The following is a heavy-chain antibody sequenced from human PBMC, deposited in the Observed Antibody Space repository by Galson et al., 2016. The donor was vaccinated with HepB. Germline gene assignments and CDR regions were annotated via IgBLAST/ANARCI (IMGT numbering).Heavy chain of an antibody. D-gene: IGHD3/OR15-3a*01. CDR1: GGSISIYY. CDR2: VYYSGGT. Sequence: TLSLTCTVSGGSISIYYWAWIRKSPGKGLEWIGRVYYSGGTTYNPSLESRVTISVDTFENQFSLKLSSVTAADTAFYYCARLNDFWTGYFDFWGQGIPVTVSS. V-gene: IGHV4-59*08. CDR3: ARLNDFWTGYFDF. J-gene: IGHJ4*02.